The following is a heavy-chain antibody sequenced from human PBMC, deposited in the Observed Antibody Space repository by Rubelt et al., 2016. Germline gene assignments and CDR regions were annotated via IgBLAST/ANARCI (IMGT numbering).Heavy chain of an antibody. CDR2: INHSVIT. CDR3: ANNKVLGEVLRDDAFDV. Sequence: QVQLQESGPGLVKPSGTLSLTCAVSGGSIDRSTWWNWVRQSPGKGLEWIGEINHSVITNYKPSLKSRTTLSVDKSKKQFSLKLSSVTAADTAVYFCANNKVLGEVLRDDAFDVWGQGTMVTVSS. CDR1: GGSIDRSTW. V-gene: IGHV4-4*02. J-gene: IGHJ3*01. D-gene: IGHD2/OR15-2a*01.